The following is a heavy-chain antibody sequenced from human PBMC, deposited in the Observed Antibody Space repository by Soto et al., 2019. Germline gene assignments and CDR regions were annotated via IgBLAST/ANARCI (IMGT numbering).Heavy chain of an antibody. CDR3: ARDLRVVPYCSSTSCQPWFDP. J-gene: IGHJ5*02. CDR2: IYYSVST. Sequence: ASNTLSLTCTVSGGSISSGDYYWSWIRQPPGKGLEWIGYIYYSVSTYYNPSLKSRVTISVDTSKNQFSLKLSSVTAADTAVYYCARDLRVVPYCSSTSCQPWFDPWGQGTLGTVSS. CDR1: GGSISSGDYY. D-gene: IGHD2-2*01. V-gene: IGHV4-30-4*02.